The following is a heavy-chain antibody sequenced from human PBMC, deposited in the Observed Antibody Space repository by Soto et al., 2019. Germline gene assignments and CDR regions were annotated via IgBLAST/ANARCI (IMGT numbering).Heavy chain of an antibody. CDR3: ARVVRPNYYDSTDYYVPETTGMDA. CDR2: IRSSSSTI. J-gene: IGHJ6*02. D-gene: IGHD3-22*01. V-gene: IGHV3-48*01. Sequence: AGSLRLSCAASGFTLGSYSMNRVRQAPGKGLEWVSYIRSSSSTIYYADSVQGRFTISRDNAKNSLYLQMNSLRAEDTAVYYCARVVRPNYYDSTDYYVPETTGMDAWGQGATLTISS. CDR1: GFTLGSYS.